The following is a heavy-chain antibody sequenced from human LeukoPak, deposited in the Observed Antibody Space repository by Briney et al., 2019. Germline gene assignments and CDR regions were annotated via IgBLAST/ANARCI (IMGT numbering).Heavy chain of an antibody. J-gene: IGHJ4*02. V-gene: IGHV3-7*03. CDR1: GFTFSSYW. D-gene: IGHD4-17*01. CDR2: IKQDGSEK. CDR3: AKVADPHYGLDY. Sequence: GGSLRLSCAASGFTFSSYWMSWVRQAPGKGLEWVANIKQDGSEKYYVDSVKGRFTISRDNSKNTLYLQMNSLRAEDTAVYYCAKVADPHYGLDYWGQGTLVTVSS.